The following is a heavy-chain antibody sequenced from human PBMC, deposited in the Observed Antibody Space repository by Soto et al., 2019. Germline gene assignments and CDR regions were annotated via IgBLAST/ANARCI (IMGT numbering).Heavy chain of an antibody. CDR3: ASERGEIVVVPAGVRLEDSFDI. J-gene: IGHJ3*02. Sequence: QVQLVQSGAEVKKPGASVKVSCKASGYTFTSYGISWVRPAPGQGREWMGWISEYNGNTNYAQKLQGRVTMTTDTSTSAAYMELGSLRSDDTAVYYCASERGEIVVVPAGVRLEDSFDIWGQGTMVTVSS. D-gene: IGHD2-2*01. CDR2: ISEYNGNT. CDR1: GYTFTSYG. V-gene: IGHV1-18*01.